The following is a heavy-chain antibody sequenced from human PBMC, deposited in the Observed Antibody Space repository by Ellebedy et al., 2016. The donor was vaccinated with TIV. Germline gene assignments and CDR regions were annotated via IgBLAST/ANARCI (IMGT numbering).Heavy chain of an antibody. D-gene: IGHD2-8*01. CDR1: GFSFSNYA. CDR2: ISASGTST. J-gene: IGHJ3*01. Sequence: GGSLRLXCAASGFSFSNYAMSWIRQAPGKGLEWLSIISASGTSTLYADSVRGRFTISRDKSDNTLYLQMERLRAEETAVYYCAKSGTNWNTAFDLWGQGTLVTVSS. CDR3: AKSGTNWNTAFDL. V-gene: IGHV3-23*01.